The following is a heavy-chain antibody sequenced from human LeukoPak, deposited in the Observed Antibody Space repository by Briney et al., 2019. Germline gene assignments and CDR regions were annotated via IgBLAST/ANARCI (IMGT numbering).Heavy chain of an antibody. CDR2: INHSGST. V-gene: IGHV4-34*01. Sequence: SETLSLTCAVYGGSFSGYYWSWIRQPPGKGLEWIGEINHSGSTTYNPSLKSRVTISVDTSKNQFSLKLSSVTAADTAVYYCARTTVTKFDAFDYGGRGTLVTLSS. CDR3: ARTTVTKFDAFDY. CDR1: GGSFSGYY. J-gene: IGHJ4*02. D-gene: IGHD4-17*01.